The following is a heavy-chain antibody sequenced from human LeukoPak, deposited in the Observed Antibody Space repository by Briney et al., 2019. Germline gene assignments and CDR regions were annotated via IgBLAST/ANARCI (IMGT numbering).Heavy chain of an antibody. CDR2: VYYSGST. CDR1: GGSITSGDYY. D-gene: IGHD3-10*01. CDR3: ARRRGRFGENIQSGYFDY. J-gene: IGHJ4*02. Sequence: SETLSLTCTVSGGSITSGDYYWSWIRQPPGKGLEWIGYVYYSGSTYYDPSLKSRLSISVDTSKNQFSLRLSSVTAADTAVYYCARRRGRFGENIQSGYFDYWGQGTLVTVSS. V-gene: IGHV4-30-4*01.